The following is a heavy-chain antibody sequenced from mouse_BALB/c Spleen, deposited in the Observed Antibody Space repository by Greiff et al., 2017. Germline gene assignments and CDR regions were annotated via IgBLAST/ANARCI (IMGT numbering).Heavy chain of an antibody. Sequence: VMLVESGGGLVQPGGSLKLSCAASGFTFSSYGMSWVRQTPDKRLELVATINSNGGSTYYPDSVKGRFTISRDNAKNTLYLQMSSLKSEDTAMYYCARDRYGFAYWGQGTLVTVSA. J-gene: IGHJ3*01. V-gene: IGHV5-6-3*01. CDR3: ARDRYGFAY. CDR2: INSNGGST. CDR1: GFTFSSYG. D-gene: IGHD2-14*01.